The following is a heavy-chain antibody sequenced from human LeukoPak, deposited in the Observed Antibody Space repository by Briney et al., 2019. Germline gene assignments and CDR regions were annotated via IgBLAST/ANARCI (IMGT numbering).Heavy chain of an antibody. V-gene: IGHV3-74*01. CDR3: ARDPAYYDSSGLTDY. Sequence: PGGSLRLSCAASGFTFSSYWMHWVRQAPGKGLEWVSHINSDGSSTSYADSVKGRFTISRDNAKNTLYLQMNSLRAEDTAVYYCARDPAYYDSSGLTDYWGPGTLVTVSS. CDR1: GFTFSSYW. D-gene: IGHD3-22*01. J-gene: IGHJ4*02. CDR2: INSDGSST.